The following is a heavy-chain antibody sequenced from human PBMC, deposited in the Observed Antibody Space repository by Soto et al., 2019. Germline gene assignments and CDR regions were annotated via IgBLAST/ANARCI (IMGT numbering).Heavy chain of an antibody. CDR1: GFTVSAYT. Sequence: QVQLVESGGGVVQPGRSLRLSCAASGFTVSAYTMHWVRQAPCKGLEWVAVISSDGNNKYYTDSVKGRFTISRDTSTNTLYLQMNSLRAEDTAVYYCARWEQPLFDYWGQGTLVTVSS. V-gene: IGHV3-30-3*01. CDR2: ISSDGNNK. CDR3: ARWEQPLFDY. D-gene: IGHD1-26*01. J-gene: IGHJ4*02.